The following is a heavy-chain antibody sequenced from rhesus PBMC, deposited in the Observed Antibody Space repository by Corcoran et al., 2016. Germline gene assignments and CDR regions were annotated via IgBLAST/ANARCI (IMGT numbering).Heavy chain of an antibody. CDR1: GFTFSSYG. Sequence: EVQLVESGGGLVQPGGSLRLSCAASGFTFSSYGMSWVRQAPGKGLEWVSYIINSDGNPYYADSVKGRFTISRENSKNTLSLQMNSLRAEDTAVYYCAKDWVDCSGIYCYAEYFEFWGQGALVTVSS. D-gene: IGHD2-27*01. V-gene: IGHV3S5*01. CDR3: AKDWVDCSGIYCYAEYFEF. J-gene: IGHJ1*01. CDR2: YIINSDGNP.